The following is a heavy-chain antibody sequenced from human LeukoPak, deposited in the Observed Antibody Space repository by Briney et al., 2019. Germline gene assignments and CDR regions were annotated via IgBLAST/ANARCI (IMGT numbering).Heavy chain of an antibody. CDR3: ARGRITMVRGALFDY. D-gene: IGHD3-10*01. CDR1: GFTFSNYA. V-gene: IGHV3-21*01. Sequence: GGSLRLSCAASGFTFSNYAMSWVRQAPGQGLEWVSTISGGGTPTYYADSVKGRFTISRDNAKNSLYLQMNSLRAEDTAVYYCARGRITMVRGALFDYWGQGTLVTVSS. J-gene: IGHJ4*02. CDR2: ISGGGTPT.